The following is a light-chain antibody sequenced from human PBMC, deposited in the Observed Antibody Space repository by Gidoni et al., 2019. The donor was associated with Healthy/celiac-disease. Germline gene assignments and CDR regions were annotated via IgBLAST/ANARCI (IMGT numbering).Light chain of an antibody. V-gene: IGKV3-11*01. J-gene: IGKJ4*01. CDR1: QSVSSY. CDR3: QQSCNWPLT. CDR2: DAS. Sequence: IVLTPSPATLSLSPGERATLSCRASQSVSSYLDWYQQKPGHAPRLLIYDASNRATGIPARFSGSGSGTDFTLTISSLEPEDFAVYYCQQSCNWPLTFGGGTKVEIK.